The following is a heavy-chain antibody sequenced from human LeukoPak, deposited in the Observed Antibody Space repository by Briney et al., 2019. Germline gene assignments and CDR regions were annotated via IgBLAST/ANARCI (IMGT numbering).Heavy chain of an antibody. CDR2: LTANSRSA. CDR1: GFTFSHYG. J-gene: IGHJ4*02. Sequence: PGGSLRLSCAASGFTFSHYGMNWVRQAPGKGLEWVSGLTANSRSAYYADSVKGRFTISRDNSKNTLYLQMNSLRAEDTAVYYCAKDGVRGVKDYWGQGTLVTVSS. V-gene: IGHV3-23*01. D-gene: IGHD3-10*01. CDR3: AKDGVRGVKDY.